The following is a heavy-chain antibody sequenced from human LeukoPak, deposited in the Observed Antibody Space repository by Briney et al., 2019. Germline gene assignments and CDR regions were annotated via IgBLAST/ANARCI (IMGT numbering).Heavy chain of an antibody. V-gene: IGHV1-2*06. J-gene: IGHJ5*02. Sequence: ASVKVSCKAAGYTFTGYYMFWVRQAPGQGLEWMGRINPNSGGTNYAQKFQGRVTMTRDTSISTAYMELSRLRSDDTAVYYCARGYCSCGSCYSVENWFDHWGQGTLVTVSS. CDR2: INPNSGGT. CDR3: ARGYCSCGSCYSVENWFDH. D-gene: IGHD2-15*01. CDR1: GYTFTGYY.